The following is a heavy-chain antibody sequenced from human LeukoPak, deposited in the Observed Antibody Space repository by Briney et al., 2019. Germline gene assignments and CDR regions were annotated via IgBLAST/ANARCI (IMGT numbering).Heavy chain of an antibody. Sequence: GGSLRLSCAASGFTFSNYAVNWIRQAPGKGLKWVSVISGSGSSIYYTDSVKGRFTISRDNSKNTLYLQMNSLRAEDTAVYYCAMGATSWSGYSFPKTFQHWGRGTLVTVSS. CDR2: ISGSGSSI. D-gene: IGHD3-3*01. J-gene: IGHJ1*01. CDR3: AMGATSWSGYSFPKTFQH. CDR1: GFTFSNYA. V-gene: IGHV3-23*01.